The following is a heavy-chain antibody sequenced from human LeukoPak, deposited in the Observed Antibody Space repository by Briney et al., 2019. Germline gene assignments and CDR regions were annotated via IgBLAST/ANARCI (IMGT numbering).Heavy chain of an antibody. V-gene: IGHV4-34*01. Sequence: SETLSLTCAVYGGSFSGYYWSWIRQPPGKGLEWIGEINHSGSTNYNPSLKSRVTISVDTSKNQFSLKLSSVTAADTAVYYCARSTHFDYWGRGTLVTVSS. CDR2: INHSGST. CDR1: GGSFSGYY. J-gene: IGHJ4*02. CDR3: ARSTHFDY.